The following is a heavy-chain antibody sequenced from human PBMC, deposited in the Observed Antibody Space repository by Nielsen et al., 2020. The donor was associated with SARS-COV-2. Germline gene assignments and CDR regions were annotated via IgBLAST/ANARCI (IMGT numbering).Heavy chain of an antibody. CDR3: ARDSTYYYDSSGWGYFDY. V-gene: IGHV3-53*01. J-gene: IGHJ4*02. Sequence: GESLKISCAASGFTVSSNYMSWVRQAPGKGLEWVSVIYSGGSTYYADSVKGRFTISRDNSKNTLYLQMNSLRAEDTAVYYCARDSTYYYDSSGWGYFDYWGQGTLVTVSS. CDR1: GFTVSSNY. CDR2: IYSGGST. D-gene: IGHD3-22*01.